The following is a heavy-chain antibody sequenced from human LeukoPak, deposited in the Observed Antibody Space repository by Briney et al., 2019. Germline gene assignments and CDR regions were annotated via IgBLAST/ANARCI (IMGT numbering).Heavy chain of an antibody. CDR1: GASVSSASY. V-gene: IGHV4-61*01. CDR3: ARFIGYCSSTSCLAGDSYYFDY. CDR2: IYNGVNT. Sequence: SETLSLTCTVSGASVSSASYWTWIRQPSGKGVEWIAHIYNGVNTNYNPSLKSRVTISVDTSKNQFSLKLSSVTAADTAVYYCARFIGYCSSTSCLAGDSYYFDYWGQGTLVTVSS. D-gene: IGHD2-2*01. J-gene: IGHJ4*02.